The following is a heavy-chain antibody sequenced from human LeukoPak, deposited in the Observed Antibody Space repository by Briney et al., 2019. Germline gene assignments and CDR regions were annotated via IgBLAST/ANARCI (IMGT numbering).Heavy chain of an antibody. CDR1: GFTFSSSA. CDR2: ISGSGGST. Sequence: GGSLRLSCAASGFTFSSSAMSWVRQAPGKGLEWVSAISGSGGSTYYADSVKGRFTISRDNSKNTLYLQMNSLRAEDTAVYYCARDRYYGSGSYYPSYYFDYWGQGTLVTVSS. CDR3: ARDRYYGSGSYYPSYYFDY. J-gene: IGHJ4*02. D-gene: IGHD3-10*01. V-gene: IGHV3-23*01.